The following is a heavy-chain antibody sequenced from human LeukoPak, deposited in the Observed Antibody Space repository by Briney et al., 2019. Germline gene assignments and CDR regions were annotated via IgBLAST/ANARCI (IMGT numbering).Heavy chain of an antibody. V-gene: IGHV1-2*06. Sequence: ASVKVSCKASGYTFTGYYMHWVRQAPGQGLEWMGRINPNSGGTNYAQKFQGRVTMTRDTSISTAYMELSRLRSDDTAVYYCARGGYSSSWYSGNWGQGTLVTVSS. D-gene: IGHD6-13*01. J-gene: IGHJ4*02. CDR3: ARGGYSSSWYSGN. CDR1: GYTFTGYY. CDR2: INPNSGGT.